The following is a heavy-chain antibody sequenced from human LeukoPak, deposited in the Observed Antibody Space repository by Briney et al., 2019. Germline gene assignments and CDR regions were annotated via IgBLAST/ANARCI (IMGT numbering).Heavy chain of an antibody. J-gene: IGHJ4*02. CDR1: GFPFSNSA. D-gene: IGHD1-26*01. CDR3: TKGTGSSDSYFDY. V-gene: IGHV3-23*01. Sequence: PGGSLRLSCAASGFPFSNSAMRWVRQAAGMGLEWVSSIMTTGTDTYYADSVKGRFTISRDNSKNTLYLQMNSLRAEDTAIYYCTKGTGSSDSYFDYWGQGALVTVSS. CDR2: IMTTGTDT.